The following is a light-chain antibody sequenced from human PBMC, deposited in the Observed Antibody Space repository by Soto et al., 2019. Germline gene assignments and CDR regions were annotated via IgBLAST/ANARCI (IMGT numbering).Light chain of an antibody. CDR1: SXDIGGYNA. J-gene: IGLJ1*01. V-gene: IGLV2-14*01. Sequence: QSALTQPASVSGSPGQTITISCTGTSXDIGGYNAVSWYQHHPGKAPKLIIYEVTHRPAGISDRFSASKSGNTASLTISGLQAEDEADYYCNSFRVNHLYVFGTGTKVTVL. CDR3: NSFRVNHLYV. CDR2: EVT.